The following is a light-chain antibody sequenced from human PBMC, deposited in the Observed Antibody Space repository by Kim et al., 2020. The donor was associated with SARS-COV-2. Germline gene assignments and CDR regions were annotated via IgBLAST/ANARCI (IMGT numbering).Light chain of an antibody. Sequence: LSPGERATLSCMASQSVSSSYLAWYQQKPGQAPRLLIYGASSRATGIPDRFSGSGSGTDFTLTISRLEPEDFAVYYCQQYGSSPRTFGQGTKVEIK. CDR3: QQYGSSPRT. CDR1: QSVSSSY. J-gene: IGKJ1*01. V-gene: IGKV3-20*01. CDR2: GAS.